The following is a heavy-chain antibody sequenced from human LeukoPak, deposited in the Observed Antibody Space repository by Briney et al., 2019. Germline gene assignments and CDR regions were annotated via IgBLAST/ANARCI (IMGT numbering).Heavy chain of an antibody. CDR3: ARDGGTTWSGYDYWYFDY. CDR1: GYTFTGYC. V-gene: IGHV1-2*02. D-gene: IGHD5-12*01. Sequence: ASVKVSCKASGYTFTGYCMHWVRQAPGQGLEWMGWINPNSGGTNYAQKFQGRVTMTRDTSISTAYMELRSLRSDDTAVYYCARDGGTTWSGYDYWYFDYWGQGTLVTVSS. CDR2: INPNSGGT. J-gene: IGHJ4*02.